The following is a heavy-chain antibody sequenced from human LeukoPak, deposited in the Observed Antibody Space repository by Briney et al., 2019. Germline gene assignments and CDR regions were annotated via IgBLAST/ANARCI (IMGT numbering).Heavy chain of an antibody. J-gene: IGHJ3*02. CDR3: ARVDTPSTAAFYDAFDI. CDR2: FYYGGST. V-gene: IGHV4-34*01. D-gene: IGHD6-6*01. CDR1: GVSFSGYY. Sequence: SETLSLTCAVYGVSFSGYYWSWIRQPPGKELEWIASFYYGGSTYYNPSLQSRVTISLDTSKNHFSLRLSSVTAADTAVYYCARVDTPSTAAFYDAFDIWGHGTMVTVSS.